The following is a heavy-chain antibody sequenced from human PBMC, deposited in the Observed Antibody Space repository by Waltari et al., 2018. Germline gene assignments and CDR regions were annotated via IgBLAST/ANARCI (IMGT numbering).Heavy chain of an antibody. CDR3: ARGPHYDVWSGWRNDAFDI. CDR1: GGSFSGYY. CDR2: INHIGRT. D-gene: IGHD3-3*01. J-gene: IGHJ3*02. Sequence: QVQLQQWGAGLLKPSETLSLTCAVYGGSFSGYYWSWIRQPPGKGLEWIGEINHIGRTNYNPSLKSRVTISVDTSKNQFSLKLSAVTAADTAVYYCARGPHYDVWSGWRNDAFDIWGQGTMVTVSS. V-gene: IGHV4-34*01.